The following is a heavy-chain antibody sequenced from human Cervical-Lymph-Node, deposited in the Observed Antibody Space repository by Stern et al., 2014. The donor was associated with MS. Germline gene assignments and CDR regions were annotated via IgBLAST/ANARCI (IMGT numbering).Heavy chain of an antibody. CDR1: GFTVRGDY. V-gene: IGHV3-53*01. Sequence: EVQLVDFGGGVIQPGGSLRLSCTASGFTVRGDYMTWVRQAPGQGLEWVSLITNVGSTFDAGSVKGRFTISRDDSKNAVYLHMTSLRAEDTAMYYCARDTSSPERSDWWGQGTLVTVSS. CDR2: ITNVGST. D-gene: IGHD1-1*01. J-gene: IGHJ4*02. CDR3: ARDTSSPERSDW.